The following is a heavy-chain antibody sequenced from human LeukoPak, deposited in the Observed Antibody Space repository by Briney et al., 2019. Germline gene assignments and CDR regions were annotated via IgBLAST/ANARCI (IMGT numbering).Heavy chain of an antibody. J-gene: IGHJ6*02. CDR3: ATDPFYGANGMDV. D-gene: IGHD4-17*01. CDR1: LYTLTELS. CDR2: FDPEDGET. V-gene: IGHV1-24*01. Sequence: ASVKVSCRVSLYTLTELSMHWVRQAPGKGLEWMGGFDPEDGETIYAQKFQGRVTMTEDTSTDTAYMELSSLRSEDTAVYYCATDPFYGANGMDVWGQGTTVTVSS.